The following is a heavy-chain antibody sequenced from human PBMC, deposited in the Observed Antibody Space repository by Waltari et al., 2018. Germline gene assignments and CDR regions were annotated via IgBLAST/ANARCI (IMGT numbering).Heavy chain of an antibody. J-gene: IGHJ4*02. V-gene: IGHV3-48*02. CDR1: GFSPSSYS. CDR3: ARVVARD. CDR2: ISSSGSTI. Sequence: VQLVESGGGWVQPGGSLRPSCPASGFSPSSYSMNWVRQAPGRGLEWVSYISSSGSTIYYADSVKGRFTISRDSAKNSLYLQMNSLRDEDTAVYYCARVVARDWGQGTLVTVSS.